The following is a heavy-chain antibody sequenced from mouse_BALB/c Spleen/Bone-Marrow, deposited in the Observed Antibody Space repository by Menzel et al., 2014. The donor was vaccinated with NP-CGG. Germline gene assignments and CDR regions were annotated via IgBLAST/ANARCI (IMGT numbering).Heavy chain of an antibody. CDR1: GFTFTDYY. J-gene: IGHJ1*01. CDR3: ARDRNYDINWYFDV. CDR2: IRNKASGYTT. D-gene: IGHD1-1*01. Sequence: EVQVVESGGGLVQPGGSLRLSCATSGFTFTDYYMSWVRQPPGKALEWLGFIRNKASGYTTEYSASVKGRFTISRDNSQSILYLRMNILRTEDSATYYCARDRNYDINWYFDVWGAGTTVTVSS. V-gene: IGHV7-3*02.